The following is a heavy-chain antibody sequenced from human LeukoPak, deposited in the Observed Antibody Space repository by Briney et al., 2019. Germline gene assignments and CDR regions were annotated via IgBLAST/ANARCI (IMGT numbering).Heavy chain of an antibody. CDR2: IHKDGQT. CDR3: ARHGLLRYVDD. V-gene: IGHV3-53*01. Sequence: GGSLRLSCAASGFTVSSSYVTWVRQAPGKGLGWVAVIHKDGQTYYSDSVRGRFTISRDSSKNTLYLEMTSLRAEDTAVYYCARHGLLRYVDDWGQGSLVTVSS. D-gene: IGHD3-9*01. CDR1: GFTVSSSY. J-gene: IGHJ4*02.